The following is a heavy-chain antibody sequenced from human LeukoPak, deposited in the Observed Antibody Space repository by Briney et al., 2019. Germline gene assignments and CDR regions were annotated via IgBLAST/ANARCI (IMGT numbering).Heavy chain of an antibody. CDR3: AELGITMIGGV. CDR2: ISSIGSTI. CDR1: GFTFSSYE. D-gene: IGHD3-10*02. V-gene: IGHV3-48*03. Sequence: GRSLRLSCAASGFTFSSYEMNWVRQAPGKGLGWVSYISSIGSTIYYADSVKGRFTISRDNAKNSLYLQMNSLRAEDTAVYYCAELGITMIGGVWGKGTTVSISS. J-gene: IGHJ6*04.